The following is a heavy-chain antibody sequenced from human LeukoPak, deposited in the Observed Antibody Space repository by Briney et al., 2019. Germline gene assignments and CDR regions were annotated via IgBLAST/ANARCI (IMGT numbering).Heavy chain of an antibody. Sequence: SQTLSLTCAISGDSVSSNSAAWNWIRQSPSRSLEWLGRTYYRSKWYNDYAVSVKSRITINTDTSKNQFSLQLNSVTPEDTAVYYCARERKLVLITTWSDAFDIWGKGTMVTVSS. CDR2: TYYRSKWYN. J-gene: IGHJ3*02. CDR1: GDSVSSNSAA. D-gene: IGHD3-22*01. V-gene: IGHV6-1*01. CDR3: ARERKLVLITTWSDAFDI.